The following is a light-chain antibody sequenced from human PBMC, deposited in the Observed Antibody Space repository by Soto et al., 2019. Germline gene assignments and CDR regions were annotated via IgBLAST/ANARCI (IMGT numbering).Light chain of an antibody. CDR2: AAS. J-gene: IGKJ1*01. CDR3: QKYDIAPWT. CDR1: PGISNY. Sequence: DIQMTPSPSSLSASVRDRVTITCRASPGISNYLAWYQQKPWKVPKLLIYAASTLQSAAPSRRSGSGSGTDFPFTISSLQSEDVDSYYCQKYDIAPWTFGQGTKVEIK. V-gene: IGKV1-27*01.